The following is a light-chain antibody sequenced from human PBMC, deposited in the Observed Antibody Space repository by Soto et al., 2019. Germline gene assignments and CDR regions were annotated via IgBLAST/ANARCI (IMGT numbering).Light chain of an antibody. CDR2: EVS. Sequence: QSALTQPASVSGSPGQSSTISYTGTGSDVGGYNYVSWYQQHPGKAPKLMIYEVSNRPSGVSNRFSGSKSGNTASLTISGLQAEDEADYYCSSYTTSSTHWVFGGGTKLTV. V-gene: IGLV2-14*01. CDR3: SSYTTSSTHWV. CDR1: GSDVGGYNY. J-gene: IGLJ3*02.